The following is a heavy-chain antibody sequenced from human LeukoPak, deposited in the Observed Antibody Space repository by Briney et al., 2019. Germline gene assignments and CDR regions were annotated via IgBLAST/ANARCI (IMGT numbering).Heavy chain of an antibody. J-gene: IGHJ5*02. CDR2: ISGSGGST. CDR3: AKDPGGFWAT. Sequence: GGSLRLSCAASGFTFSSYAMSWVRQAPAKGLEWFSAISGSGGSTYYADSVKGRFTISRDNSKNTLYLQMNSLRAEDTAVYYCAKDPGGFWATWGQGTLVTVSS. CDR1: GFTFSSYA. V-gene: IGHV3-23*01. D-gene: IGHD3-16*01.